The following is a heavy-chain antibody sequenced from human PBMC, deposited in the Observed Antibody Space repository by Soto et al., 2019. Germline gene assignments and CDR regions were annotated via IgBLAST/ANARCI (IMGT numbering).Heavy chain of an antibody. CDR1: GFSFSDYF. CDR3: AIVGLGDLGSDY. CDR2: INPSGDRT. Sequence: ASVKVSCKASGFSFSDYFMHWVLQAPGQGLEWMGIINPSGDRTDYAQKFQGRVTITRDTSTSTVYMDLSSLRYEDTAVYYCAIVGLGDLGSDYWGQGTLVTVSS. J-gene: IGHJ4*02. D-gene: IGHD3-3*01. V-gene: IGHV1-46*01.